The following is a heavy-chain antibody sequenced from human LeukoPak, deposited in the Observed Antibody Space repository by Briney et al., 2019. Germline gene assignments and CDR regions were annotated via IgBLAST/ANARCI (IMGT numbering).Heavy chain of an antibody. CDR1: GFTFSSYS. CDR3: ARDRGGSYSAIDY. D-gene: IGHD1-26*01. CDR2: IGSSSSTI. V-gene: IGHV3-48*04. Sequence: AGGSLRLSCAASGFTFSSYSMNWVRQAPGKGLECVSFIGSSSSTIYYADSVKGRFTISRDNAKDSLYLQMNSLRAEDTAVYYCARDRGGSYSAIDYWGQGTLVTVSS. J-gene: IGHJ4*02.